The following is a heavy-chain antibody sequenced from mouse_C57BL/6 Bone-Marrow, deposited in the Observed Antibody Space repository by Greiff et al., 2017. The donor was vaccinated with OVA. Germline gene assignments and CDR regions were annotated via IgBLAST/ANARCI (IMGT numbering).Heavy chain of an antibody. J-gene: IGHJ4*01. CDR1: GFNIKDDY. D-gene: IGHD1-1*01. V-gene: IGHV14-4*01. CDR2: IDPENGDT. CDR3: TTDYYGSSPYYAMDY. Sequence: EVQLQQSGAELVRPGASVKLSCTASGFNIKDDYMHWVKQRPEQGLEWIGWIDPENGDTEYASKFQGKATITADTSSNTAYLQLSSLTSEDTAVYYCTTDYYGSSPYYAMDYWGQGTSVTVSS.